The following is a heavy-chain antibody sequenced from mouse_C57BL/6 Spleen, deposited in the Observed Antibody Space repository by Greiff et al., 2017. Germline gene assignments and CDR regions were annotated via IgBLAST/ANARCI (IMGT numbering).Heavy chain of an antibody. CDR2: ISYDGSN. J-gene: IGHJ1*03. CDR1: GYSITSGYY. V-gene: IGHV3-6*01. Sequence: EVKLMESGPGLVKPSQSLSLTCSVTGYSITSGYYWNWIRQVPGNKLEWMGYISYDGSNNYNPSLKNRISITSDTSKNQFFLKLNSVTTEDTATYYCARASYGSSYYWYFDVGGTGTTVTVSS. CDR3: ARASYGSSYYWYFDV. D-gene: IGHD1-1*01.